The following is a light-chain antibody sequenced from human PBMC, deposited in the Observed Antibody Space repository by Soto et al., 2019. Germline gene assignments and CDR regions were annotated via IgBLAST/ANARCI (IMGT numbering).Light chain of an antibody. CDR2: DAN. Sequence: DIQMTQSPSSLSASVGDRVTITCRASQGISHYLAWYQQRPGQVPKLLIHDANILQSGVPSRFSGSGSVTEFTLTISSLQPEDVATYYCQKYNSAPRTFGQGTKVDI. CDR3: QKYNSAPRT. V-gene: IGKV1-27*01. J-gene: IGKJ1*01. CDR1: QGISHY.